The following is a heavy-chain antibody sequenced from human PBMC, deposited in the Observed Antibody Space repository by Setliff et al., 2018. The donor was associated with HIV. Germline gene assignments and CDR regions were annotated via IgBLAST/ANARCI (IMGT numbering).Heavy chain of an antibody. CDR3: AKDFFTGGFDP. Sequence: GGSLRLSCAASGFTFSRSGMHWVRQAPGKGLDWVSLISYDGTNTYYADSVKGRFTISRDNSKNTLYPQMDSLRGDDTAVYYCAKDFFTGGFDPWGQGTLVTVSS. V-gene: IGHV3-30*18. CDR1: GFTFSRSG. J-gene: IGHJ5*02. CDR2: ISYDGTNT. D-gene: IGHD1-1*01.